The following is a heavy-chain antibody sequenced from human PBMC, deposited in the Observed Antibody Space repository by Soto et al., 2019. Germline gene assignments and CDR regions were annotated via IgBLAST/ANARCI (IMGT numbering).Heavy chain of an antibody. CDR1: GYTFITYY. D-gene: IGHD1-7*01. Sequence: GASVKVSCKASGYTFITYYMHWVRQAPGQGLEWMGVINPSGGSTTYAQKFQGRVTMTRDTSTSTVYMELSSLRSEDTALYYCARRGNYVTWFDPWGQGTLVTSPQ. V-gene: IGHV1-46*01. J-gene: IGHJ5*02. CDR3: ARRGNYVTWFDP. CDR2: INPSGGST.